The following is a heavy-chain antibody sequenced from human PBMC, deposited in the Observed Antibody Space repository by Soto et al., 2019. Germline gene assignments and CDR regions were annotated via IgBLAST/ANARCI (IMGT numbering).Heavy chain of an antibody. CDR3: TKKGGGPFPFDP. CDR1: GYTFIDYY. Sequence: QVQLVQSGAEIKKPGASVKVSCKASGYTFIDYYIHWVRQAPGQGLEWMGWISPRSGRTNYAQKFRGRVTITSDTSINTAYMELTSLSSDDTAVYYCTKKGGGPFPFDPWGQGTRVTVSS. J-gene: IGHJ5*02. CDR2: ISPRSGRT. V-gene: IGHV1-2*02. D-gene: IGHD3-10*01.